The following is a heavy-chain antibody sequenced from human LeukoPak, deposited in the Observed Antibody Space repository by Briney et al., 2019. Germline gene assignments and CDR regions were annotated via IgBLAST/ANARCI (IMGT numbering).Heavy chain of an antibody. CDR1: GYTFTSYT. D-gene: IGHD2-15*01. Sequence: ASVKVSCKASGYTFTSYTIHWVRQAPGQRLEWMGWINAGNGNTKYSQEFQDRVIITRDTSASTAYMELSSLRSEDMAVYYCARDYLVVVAAIALSGWFDPWGQGTLVTVSS. CDR3: ARDYLVVVAAIALSGWFDP. V-gene: IGHV1-3*03. J-gene: IGHJ5*02. CDR2: INAGNGNT.